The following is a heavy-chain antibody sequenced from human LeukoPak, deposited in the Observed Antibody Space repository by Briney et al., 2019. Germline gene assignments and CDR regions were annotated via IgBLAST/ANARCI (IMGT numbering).Heavy chain of an antibody. J-gene: IGHJ6*03. CDR3: ARVGPWVNPDYYYYYMDV. Sequence: GVSLRLSCAASRFTFCSYSMIWARQAPGQGREWFSSISSSGSYIYYADSVKGRFTIYRDNAKHSLYLHMIRLRAEDTAVYYCARVGPWVNPDYYYYYMDVWGKGTTVTVSS. CDR1: RFTFCSYS. V-gene: IGHV3-21*01. CDR2: ISSSGSYI. D-gene: IGHD1-14*01.